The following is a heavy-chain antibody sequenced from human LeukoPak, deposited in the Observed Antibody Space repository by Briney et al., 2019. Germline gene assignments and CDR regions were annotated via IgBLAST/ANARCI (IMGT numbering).Heavy chain of an antibody. V-gene: IGHV1-69*05. CDR3: AKTGLYDYVWGSYRQKWFDP. D-gene: IGHD3-16*02. CDR1: GGTFNSYA. CDR2: IIPIFGTT. J-gene: IGHJ5*02. Sequence: SVKVSCKASGGTFNSYAINWVRQAPGQGLEWMGRIIPIFGTTNYARNFQGRVTITTVKSTSTAYMELSSLRSEDTAVYYCAKTGLYDYVWGSYRQKWFDPWGQGTLVTVSS.